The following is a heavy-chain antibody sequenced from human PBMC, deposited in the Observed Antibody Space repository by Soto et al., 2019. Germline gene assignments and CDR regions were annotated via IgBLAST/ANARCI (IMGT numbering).Heavy chain of an antibody. CDR3: ARTPVALWFGELIV. J-gene: IGHJ4*02. CDR1: GGTFSTYT. D-gene: IGHD3-10*01. CDR2: IIPIIGII. Sequence: SVKVSCKASGGTFSTYTITWVRQAPGQGLEWMGRIIPIIGIISYAQKFQGRVTMTRDTSTSTVYMELSSLRSEDTAVYYCARTPVALWFGELIVWGQGTLVTVSS. V-gene: IGHV1-69*02.